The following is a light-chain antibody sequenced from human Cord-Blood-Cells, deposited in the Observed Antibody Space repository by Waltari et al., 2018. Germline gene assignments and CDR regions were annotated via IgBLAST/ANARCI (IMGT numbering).Light chain of an antibody. Sequence: ELVMKQSPATLSVSPGERATLSCRASQSVSSNLAWYQQKPGQAPRLLIYGASTRATGIPARFSGSGSGTEFTLTISSLQSEDFAVDYCQQYKNWPPVTFGQGTRLEIK. J-gene: IGKJ5*01. CDR3: QQYKNWPPVT. V-gene: IGKV3-15*01. CDR2: GAS. CDR1: QSVSSN.